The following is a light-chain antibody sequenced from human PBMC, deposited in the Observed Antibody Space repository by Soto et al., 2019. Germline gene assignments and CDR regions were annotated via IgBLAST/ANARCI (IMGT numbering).Light chain of an antibody. CDR2: LTS. CDR1: QIILDRPNNRSY. Sequence: IVMTQSPDSLAASLGERATINCRSSQIILDRPNNRSYLAWYQQKSGPPPKLLISLTSTRESGVPDRFSGSGSGTDFTLSISNLQAEDAAVYYCQQFYRSTCTFGPGPNLYVK. V-gene: IGKV4-1*01. J-gene: IGKJ3*01. CDR3: QQFYRSTCT.